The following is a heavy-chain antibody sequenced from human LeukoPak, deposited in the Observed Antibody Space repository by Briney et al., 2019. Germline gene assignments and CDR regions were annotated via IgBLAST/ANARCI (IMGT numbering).Heavy chain of an antibody. CDR2: ISGRGDNT. V-gene: IGHV3-23*01. CDR3: ARDTSAFLTGYYYMDV. J-gene: IGHJ6*03. Sequence: PGGSLRLFCAPSGFTFSNYAVSWVRHAPGGGLEWVSAISGRGDNTYYADSVRGRFTISRDNSKNTLYLQMNSLRAEDTAVYYCARDTSAFLTGYYYMDVWGKGTTVTVSS. CDR1: GFTFSNYA. D-gene: IGHD2-2*01.